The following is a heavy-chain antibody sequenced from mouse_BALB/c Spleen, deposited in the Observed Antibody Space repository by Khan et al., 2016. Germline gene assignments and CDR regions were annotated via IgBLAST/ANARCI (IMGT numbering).Heavy chain of an antibody. CDR3: ANYGSSYWYIDV. CDR2: INTETGEP. J-gene: IGHJ1*01. CDR1: GYTFTDYS. Sequence: QIQLVQSGPELKKPGETVKISCKASGYTFTDYSMHWVKQAPGKGLKWMGWINTETGEPTYADDFKGRFAFSLETSASTAYLQINNLKNEDTATYCCANYGSSYWYIDVWGAGTTVTVSS. V-gene: IGHV9-2-1*01. D-gene: IGHD1-1*01.